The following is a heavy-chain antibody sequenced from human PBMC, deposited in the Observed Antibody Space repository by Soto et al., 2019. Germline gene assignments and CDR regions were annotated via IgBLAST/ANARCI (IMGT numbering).Heavy chain of an antibody. CDR1: GFTFSSYA. J-gene: IGHJ4*02. CDR2: ISGSGGST. D-gene: IGHD4-17*01. V-gene: IGHV3-23*01. Sequence: PGESLRLSCAASGFTFSSYAMSLVRQAPGKVLEWVSAISGSGGSTYYADSVKGRFTISRDNSKNTLYLQMNGLRAEDTAEYYWAIWTTVAKFNLFALWAQGTLV. CDR3: AIWTTVAKFNLFAL.